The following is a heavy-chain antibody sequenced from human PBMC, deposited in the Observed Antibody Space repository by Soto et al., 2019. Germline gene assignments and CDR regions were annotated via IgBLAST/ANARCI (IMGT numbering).Heavy chain of an antibody. CDR3: VRGPEELVYYNSIDV. D-gene: IGHD3-10*01. CDR2: ISIGGTPI. CDR1: GFTFSDYY. J-gene: IGHJ6*02. V-gene: IGHV3-11*01. Sequence: GGSLRLSCEASGFTFSDYYMSWIRLVPGRGLEWVSYISIGGTPIYYADSVKGRFTISRDNAQNSLYLHMTSLTAEDTARYYCVRGPEELVYYNSIDVWGQVPKVTFSS.